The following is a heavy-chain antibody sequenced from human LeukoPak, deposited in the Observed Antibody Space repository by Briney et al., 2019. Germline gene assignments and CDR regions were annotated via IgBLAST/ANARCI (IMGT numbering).Heavy chain of an antibody. V-gene: IGHV5-51*01. CDR2: IYPGDSDT. Sequence: GESLKISCNGSGYXFTSNWICWVRQMSGKGLEWMGIIYPGDSDTRYSPSLQGQVTVSADKSISTAYLQWSSLKASDTAMYYCARAIADRSGWYYFDYWGQGTLVTVSS. CDR1: GYXFTSNW. D-gene: IGHD6-19*01. J-gene: IGHJ4*02. CDR3: ARAIADRSGWYYFDY.